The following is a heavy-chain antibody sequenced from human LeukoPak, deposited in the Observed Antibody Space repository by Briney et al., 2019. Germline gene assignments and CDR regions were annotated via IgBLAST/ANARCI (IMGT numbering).Heavy chain of an antibody. J-gene: IGHJ4*02. CDR1: GGSFSGYY. V-gene: IGHV4-34*01. CDR2: INHSGST. D-gene: IGHD3-16*02. CDR3: ARRYGYGWGSFRYRPNSHDY. Sequence: PSETLSLTCAVYGGSFSGYYWSWIRQPPGKGLEWIGEINHSGSTNYNPSLKSRVTISVDTSKNQFSLKLSSVTAADTAVYYCARRYGYGWGSFRYRPNSHDYWGQGNLVTVSS.